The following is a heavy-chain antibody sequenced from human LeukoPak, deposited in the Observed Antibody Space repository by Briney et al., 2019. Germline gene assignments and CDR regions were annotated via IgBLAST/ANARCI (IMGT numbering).Heavy chain of an antibody. CDR3: ARMVSLRYFDWSANWFDP. CDR1: GYTFTAYY. CDR2: INPNSGGT. D-gene: IGHD3-9*01. V-gene: IGHV1-2*02. J-gene: IGHJ5*02. Sequence: ASVKVSCKASGYTFTAYYMHWVRQAPGQGLEWMGWINPNSGGTNYAQKFQGRVTMTRDTSISTAYMELSRLRSDDTAVYYCARMVSLRYFDWSANWFDPWGQGTLVTVSS.